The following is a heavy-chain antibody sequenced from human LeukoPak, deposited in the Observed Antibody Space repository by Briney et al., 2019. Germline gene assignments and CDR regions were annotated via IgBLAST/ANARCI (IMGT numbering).Heavy chain of an antibody. D-gene: IGHD1-26*01. J-gene: IGHJ4*02. V-gene: IGHV3-21*01. CDR1: GFTFSSYS. Sequence: GGSLRLSCAASGFTFSSYSMNWVRQAPGKGLEWVSSISSSSSYIYYADSVKGRFTISRDNAKNSLYLQMNSLRAEDTAVYCCASSGSYSGVVDYWGQGTLVTVSS. CDR2: ISSSSSYI. CDR3: ASSGSYSGVVDY.